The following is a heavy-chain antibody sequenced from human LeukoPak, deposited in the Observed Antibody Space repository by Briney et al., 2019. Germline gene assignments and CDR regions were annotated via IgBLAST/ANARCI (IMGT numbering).Heavy chain of an antibody. Sequence: ASVKVSCKASGYTFTSYYMHWVRQAPGQGLEWMGIINPSGGSTSYAQKFQERVTITRDMSTSTAYMELSSLRSEDTAVYYCAAEKYSSSSGYWGQGTLVTVSS. CDR3: AAEKYSSSSGY. V-gene: IGHV1-46*01. D-gene: IGHD6-6*01. CDR2: INPSGGST. CDR1: GYTFTSYY. J-gene: IGHJ4*02.